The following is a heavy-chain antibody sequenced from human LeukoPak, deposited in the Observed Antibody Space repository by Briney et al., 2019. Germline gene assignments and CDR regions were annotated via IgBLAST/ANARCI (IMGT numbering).Heavy chain of an antibody. CDR3: GRDPNGDYVGAFEF. V-gene: IGHV3-23*01. CDR2: IGGSGSNT. D-gene: IGHD4-17*01. CDR1: EFPFSAYA. Sequence: GGSLRLSCVASEFPFSAYAMMWVRLTPGKGLEWVSSIGGSGSNTNYADSVRGRFTISRDNSKNTLYLQMNSLRAEDTAVYYCGRDPNGDYVGAFEFWGQGTLVSVSS. J-gene: IGHJ3*01.